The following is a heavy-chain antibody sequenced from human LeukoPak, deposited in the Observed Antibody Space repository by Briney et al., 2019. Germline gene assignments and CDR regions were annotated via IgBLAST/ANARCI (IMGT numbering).Heavy chain of an antibody. Sequence: SETLSLTCAVYGGSFSGYYWSWIRQPPGKGLEWIGEINHSGSTNYNPSLKSRVTISVDTSKNQFSLRLTSVTAADTAVYYCARIFCSGASCYSHDYWGQGTLVTVSS. J-gene: IGHJ4*02. CDR1: GGSFSGYY. D-gene: IGHD2-15*01. CDR2: INHSGST. CDR3: ARIFCSGASCYSHDY. V-gene: IGHV4-34*01.